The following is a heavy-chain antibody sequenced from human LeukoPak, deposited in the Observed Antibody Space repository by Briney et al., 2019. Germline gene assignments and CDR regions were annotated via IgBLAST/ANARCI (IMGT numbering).Heavy chain of an antibody. CDR2: INPSGGST. CDR1: GYTFTSYY. J-gene: IGHJ5*02. D-gene: IGHD2-2*01. CDR3: ARGPPYCSSTSCYHNWFDP. Sequence: ASVKVSCKASGYTFTSYYMRWVRQAPGQGLEWMGIINPSGGSTSYAQKFQGRVTMTRDTSTSTVYMELSSLRSEDTAVYYCARGPPYCSSTSCYHNWFDPWGRGTLVTVSS. V-gene: IGHV1-46*01.